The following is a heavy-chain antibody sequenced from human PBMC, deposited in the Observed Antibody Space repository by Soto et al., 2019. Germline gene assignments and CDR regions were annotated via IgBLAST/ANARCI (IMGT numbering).Heavy chain of an antibody. CDR1: GFTFSSYG. CDR3: ARVVPGIEYYYYYGMDV. V-gene: IGHV3-33*01. Sequence: GGSLRLSCAASGFTFSSYGMHWVRQAPGKGLEWVAVIWYDGSNKYYADSVKGRFTISRDNSKNTLYLQMNSLRAEDTAVYYCARVVPGIEYYYYYGMDVWGQGTTVTVSS. CDR2: IWYDGSNK. J-gene: IGHJ6*02. D-gene: IGHD6-13*01.